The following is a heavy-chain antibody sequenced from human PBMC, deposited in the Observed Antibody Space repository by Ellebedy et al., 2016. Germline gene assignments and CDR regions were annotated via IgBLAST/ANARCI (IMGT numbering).Heavy chain of an antibody. Sequence: SETLSLXXTVSGGSINSVGYYWSWIRQHPGKGLEWIGYIYYSGSTYYNPSLKSRVTISVDTSKNQFSLKLSSVTAADTAVYYCARDDRDGYNLGLDYWGQGTLVTVSS. CDR1: GGSINSVGYY. CDR3: ARDDRDGYNLGLDY. CDR2: IYYSGST. V-gene: IGHV4-31*03. D-gene: IGHD5-24*01. J-gene: IGHJ4*02.